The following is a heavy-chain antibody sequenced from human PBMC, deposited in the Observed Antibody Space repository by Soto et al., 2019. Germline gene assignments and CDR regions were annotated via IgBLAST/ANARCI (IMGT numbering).Heavy chain of an antibody. Sequence: QLRLQESGPGLVKPSETLSLTCTVSGGSISSNNYYWGWIRQPPGKGLEWIGSVYYSGSNYYNPSLRRRVTISLDTPKKQFSLRLSSVTAADTAVYYCARDFGWGSGYGIDVWGQGTTVTVSS. CDR1: GGSISSNNYY. CDR2: VYYSGSN. D-gene: IGHD3-10*01. J-gene: IGHJ6*02. V-gene: IGHV4-39*01. CDR3: ARDFGWGSGYGIDV.